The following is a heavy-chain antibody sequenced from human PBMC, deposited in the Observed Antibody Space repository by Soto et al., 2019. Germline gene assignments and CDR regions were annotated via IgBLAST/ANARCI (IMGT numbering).Heavy chain of an antibody. V-gene: IGHV1-2*04. J-gene: IGHJ6*02. D-gene: IGHD6-13*01. CDR1: GYTFTGYY. CDR2: INPNSGGT. Sequence: QVQLVQSGAEVKKPGASVKVSCKASGYTFTGYYMHWVRQAPGQGLEWMGWINPNSGGTNYAQKFQGWVTMTRETSISTAYMELSRLRSDDTAVYYCARMAAAGPYYYYGMEVWGQGTTVTVSS. CDR3: ARMAAAGPYYYYGMEV.